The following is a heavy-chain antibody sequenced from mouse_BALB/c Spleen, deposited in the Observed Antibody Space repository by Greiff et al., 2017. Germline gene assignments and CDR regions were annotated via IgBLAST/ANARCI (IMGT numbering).Heavy chain of an antibody. CDR3: AQGDGSDY. J-gene: IGHJ2*01. CDR1: GYSFTGYY. CDR2: INPYNGAT. D-gene: IGHD2-3*01. V-gene: IGHV1-31*01. Sequence: VQLQQSGPELVKPGASVKISCKASGYSFTGYYMHWVKQSHVKSLEWIGRINPYNGATSYNQNFKDKASLTVDKSSSTAYMELHSLTSEDSAVYYCAQGDGSDYWGQGTTLTVSS.